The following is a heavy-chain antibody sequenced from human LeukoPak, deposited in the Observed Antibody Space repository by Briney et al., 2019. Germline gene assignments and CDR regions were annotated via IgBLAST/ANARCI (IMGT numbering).Heavy chain of an antibody. V-gene: IGHV3-21*01. CDR1: GLTFSSYS. D-gene: IGHD5-24*01. CDR2: ISSTSAFI. Sequence: GGSLRLSCAASGLTFSSYSMIWVRQAPGKGLEWISAISSTSAFIYYADSVKGRFTISRDNAKNSLYLQVNSLRTEDTGVYYCARDGYNDPTINDAFDIWGQGTMVTVSS. CDR3: ARDGYNDPTINDAFDI. J-gene: IGHJ3*02.